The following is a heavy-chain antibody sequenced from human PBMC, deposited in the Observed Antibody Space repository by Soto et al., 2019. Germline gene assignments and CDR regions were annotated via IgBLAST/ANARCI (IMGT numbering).Heavy chain of an antibody. D-gene: IGHD3-9*01. CDR3: ARETAVGLSDLLTRSRVDYYYMAL. Sequence: ASVKVSCKASGNFFLAYKFNWVRQFPGQGLEWMGGMDPKNGDTDYSQKFQGRVSMTGNTSISTAYLELSSLRPDDTAIYYCARETAVGLSDLLTRSRVDYYYMALWGQGTTVTVSS. CDR1: GNFFLAYK. J-gene: IGHJ6*03. V-gene: IGHV1-8*01. CDR2: MDPKNGDT.